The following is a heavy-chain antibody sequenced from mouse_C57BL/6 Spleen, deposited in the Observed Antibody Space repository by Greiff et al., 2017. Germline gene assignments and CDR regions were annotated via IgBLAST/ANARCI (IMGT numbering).Heavy chain of an antibody. CDR2: IYPGDGDT. CDR1: GYAFSSYW. D-gene: IGHD3-1*01. CDR3: ARETGHYYAMDY. J-gene: IGHJ4*01. Sequence: QVQLQQSGAELVKPGASVKISCKASGYAFSSYWMNWVKQRPGKGLEWIGQIYPGDGDTNYNGKFKGKATLTADKSSSTAYMQLSSLTSEDSAVYFCARETGHYYAMDYWGQGTSVTVSS. V-gene: IGHV1-80*01.